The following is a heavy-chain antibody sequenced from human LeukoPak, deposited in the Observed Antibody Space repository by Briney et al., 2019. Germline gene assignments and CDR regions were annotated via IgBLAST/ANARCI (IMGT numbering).Heavy chain of an antibody. D-gene: IGHD1-26*01. CDR2: ISYSGST. CDR1: GGSFSSSSYF. Sequence: SETLSLTCTVSGGSFSSSSYFWGWIRQPPGKGLEWIGTISYSGSTYYNPSLKSRVTISVDTSKNQFSLKLRSVTAADMAVYYCAKEYVGSLFYYGMDVWGQGTTLTVSS. V-gene: IGHV4-39*02. CDR3: AKEYVGSLFYYGMDV. J-gene: IGHJ6*02.